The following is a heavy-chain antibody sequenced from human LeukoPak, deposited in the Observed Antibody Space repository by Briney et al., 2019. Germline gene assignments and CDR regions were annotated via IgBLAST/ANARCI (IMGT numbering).Heavy chain of an antibody. Sequence: GRSLRLSCAASGFTFSSYAMHWVRQAPGKGLEWVAVISYDGSNKYYADSVKGRFTISRDNSKNTLYLQMNSLRAEDTAVYYCARGFGEFDAFDIWGQGTMVTVSS. CDR3: ARGFGEFDAFDI. V-gene: IGHV3-30-3*01. D-gene: IGHD3-10*01. CDR2: ISYDGSNK. CDR1: GFTFSSYA. J-gene: IGHJ3*02.